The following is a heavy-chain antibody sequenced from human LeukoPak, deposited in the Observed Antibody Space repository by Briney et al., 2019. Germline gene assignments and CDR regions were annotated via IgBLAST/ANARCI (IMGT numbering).Heavy chain of an antibody. Sequence: PGGSLRLSCAASGFTLSSYWMSWVRQAPGKGLEWVANIKQDGSEKYYVDSVKGRFTISRDNAKNSLYLQMNSLRAEDTAVYYCARQWGIAAAGGNRNWYFDLWGRGTLVTVSS. D-gene: IGHD6-13*01. V-gene: IGHV3-7*03. CDR3: ARQWGIAAAGGNRNWYFDL. J-gene: IGHJ2*01. CDR2: IKQDGSEK. CDR1: GFTLSSYW.